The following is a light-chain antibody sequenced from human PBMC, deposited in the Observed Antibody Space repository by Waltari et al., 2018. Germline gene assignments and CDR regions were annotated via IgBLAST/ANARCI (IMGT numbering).Light chain of an antibody. CDR2: GNN. CDR1: STHIGAGYD. J-gene: IGLJ3*02. CDR3: QSYDSSLSGSGV. Sequence: QSILTQPPSVSGAPGQKVPIACTGGSTHIGAGYDVHWYQQLPGAAPKLLIFGNNNRPSGVPDRFSGSKSGTSASLDITGLQAEDEADYYCQSYDSSLSGSGVFGGGTKLTVL. V-gene: IGLV1-40*01.